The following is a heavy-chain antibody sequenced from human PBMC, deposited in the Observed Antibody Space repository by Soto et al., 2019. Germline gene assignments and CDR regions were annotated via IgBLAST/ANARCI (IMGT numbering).Heavy chain of an antibody. Sequence: EVQVLASGGDLVEPGGSLRLSCAASGFRFNTFDMSWVRQAPGKGLEWVSVILGRDDTTYYADSVKGRFTISRDTFKNTLHLQMNSLRVEHTALYFCTKGAWLDYWGQGTLVTVSS. J-gene: IGHJ4*02. CDR3: TKGAWLDY. V-gene: IGHV3-23*01. CDR2: ILGRDDTT. D-gene: IGHD5-12*01. CDR1: GFRFNTFD.